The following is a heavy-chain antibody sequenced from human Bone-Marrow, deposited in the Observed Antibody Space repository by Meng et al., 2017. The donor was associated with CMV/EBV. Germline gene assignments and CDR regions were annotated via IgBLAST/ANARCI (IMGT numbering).Heavy chain of an antibody. CDR3: ASDSSGYYFFDS. D-gene: IGHD6-19*01. CDR1: GGSISSYY. V-gene: IGHV4-59*08. J-gene: IGHJ4*02. Sequence: SETLSLTCTVSGGSISSYYWSWIRQPPGKGLEWIGYIYYSGSTNYNPSLKSRVTISVDTSKNQFSLKLSSVTAADTAVFYCASDSSGYYFFDSWGQGTRVTGSS. CDR2: IYYSGST.